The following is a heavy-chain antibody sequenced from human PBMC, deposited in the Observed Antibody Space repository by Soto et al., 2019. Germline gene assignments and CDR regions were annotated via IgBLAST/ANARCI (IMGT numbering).Heavy chain of an antibody. CDR3: ARQGYDFSSGYYTVFDS. CDR2: IYYSGST. Sequence: GTLSLTCTVSGGSISSSSYYWGWIREPPGKGLEWIGSIYYSGSTYYNPSLKSRVTISVDTSKNQFSLKLTSVTAADTAVYYCARQGYDFSSGYYTVFDSWGQGTLVTVSS. J-gene: IGHJ4*02. D-gene: IGHD3-3*01. CDR1: GGSISSSSYY. V-gene: IGHV4-39*01.